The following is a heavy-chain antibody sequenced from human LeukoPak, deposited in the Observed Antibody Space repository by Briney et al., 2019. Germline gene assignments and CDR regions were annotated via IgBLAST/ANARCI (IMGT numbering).Heavy chain of an antibody. CDR2: IYHSGST. CDR1: GGSISSGGYY. D-gene: IGHD2-8*02. CDR3: AREMTGTEFDY. V-gene: IGHV4-30-2*01. J-gene: IGHJ4*02. Sequence: SETLSLTCTVSGGSISSGGYYWSRIRQPPGKGLEWIGYIYHSGSTYYNPSLKSRVTISVDRSKNQFSLKLSSVTAADTAVYYCAREMTGTEFDYWGQGTLVTVSS.